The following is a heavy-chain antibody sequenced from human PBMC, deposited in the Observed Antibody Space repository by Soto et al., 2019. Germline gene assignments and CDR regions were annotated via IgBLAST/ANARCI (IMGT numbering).Heavy chain of an antibody. CDR3: ARARSDYYDSSGYRYYYYGMDV. CDR1: GGTFSSYA. D-gene: IGHD3-22*01. Sequence: QVQLVQSGAEVKKPGSSVKVSCKASGGTFSSYAISWVRQAPGQGLEWMGGILPIFGTANYAQKFQGRVTSTADEATSTAYIELSSLRADDTAVYYCARARSDYYDSSGYRYYYYGMDVWGQGTTVTVSS. CDR2: ILPIFGTA. V-gene: IGHV1-69*01. J-gene: IGHJ6*02.